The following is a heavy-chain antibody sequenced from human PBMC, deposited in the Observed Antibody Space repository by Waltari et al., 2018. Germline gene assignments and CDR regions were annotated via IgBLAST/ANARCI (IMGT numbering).Heavy chain of an antibody. V-gene: IGHV3-30*02. CDR2: IWFDGSDK. D-gene: IGHD2-2*02. CDR1: GFTSSNFG. J-gene: IGHJ4*02. Sequence: QVNLVESGGGVVQPGVSLRPPCAPSGFTSSNFGMHWVRQAPGKGLGWVALIWFDGSDKFYADSVRGRFTISRDNSARTLYLDMDSLRLDDTAMYYCAKDAFGNTYLDFWGQGTLVTVSS. CDR3: AKDAFGNTYLDF.